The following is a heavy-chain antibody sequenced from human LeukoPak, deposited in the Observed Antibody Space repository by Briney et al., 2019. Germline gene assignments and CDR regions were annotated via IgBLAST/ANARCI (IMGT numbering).Heavy chain of an antibody. CDR3: ARDRRNTVTLVLDY. D-gene: IGHD4-17*01. J-gene: IGHJ4*02. Sequence: GGSLRLSCAASGFSFDTYAMTWVRQAPGKGLEWVSAISGDGGSTYYVVSVKGRFTISRDSSKNTLYLQMNSLRAEDTAVYYCARDRRNTVTLVLDYWGQGTLVTVSS. CDR1: GFSFDTYA. CDR2: ISGDGGST. V-gene: IGHV3-23*01.